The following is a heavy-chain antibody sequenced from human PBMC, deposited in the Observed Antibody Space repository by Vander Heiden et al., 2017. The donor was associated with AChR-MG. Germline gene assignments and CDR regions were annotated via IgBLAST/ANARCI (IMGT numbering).Heavy chain of an antibody. CDR3: ARDGIVWYFVA. J-gene: IGHJ2*01. CDR1: GFTFNKHA. Sequence: QVQLVESGGGVVQPGRSLRPSCVASGFTFNKHAIHWVRQAPGKGLEWVAAIWHDGTTKSYGDSVKGRFSISRDNSKNMVFLQMNSLRGEDTGVYYCARDGIVWYFVAWGRGTQGTVSS. V-gene: IGHV3-33*01. D-gene: IGHD2-15*01. CDR2: IWHDGTTK.